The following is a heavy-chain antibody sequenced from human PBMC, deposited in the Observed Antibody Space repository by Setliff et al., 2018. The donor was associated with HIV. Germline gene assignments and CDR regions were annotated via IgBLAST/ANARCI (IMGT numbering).Heavy chain of an antibody. CDR1: GYAISSGYY. J-gene: IGHJ4*02. CDR3: ARAGYYGSGSYYRLDY. CDR2: IYHTGST. Sequence: ETLSLTCTVSGYAISSGYYWGWIRQSPGKGLDWIGSIYHTGSTYYNPSLKSRVTISVDTSKNQFSLTLTSVTATDTAVYYCARAGYYGSGSYYRLDYWGQGTLVT. V-gene: IGHV4-38-2*02. D-gene: IGHD3-10*01.